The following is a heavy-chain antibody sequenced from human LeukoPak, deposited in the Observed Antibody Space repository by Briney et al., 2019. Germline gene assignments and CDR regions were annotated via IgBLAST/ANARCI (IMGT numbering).Heavy chain of an antibody. D-gene: IGHD3-10*01. Sequence: SETLSLTCTVSGGSISSYYWSWIRQPAGKGLEWIGRIYTSGSITYNPSLKSRVSMSVDASKNQFSLKLSYVTAADTAVYYCARDSGTTGEVKFDPWGQGTLVTVSS. V-gene: IGHV4-4*07. CDR3: ARDSGTTGEVKFDP. CDR2: IYTSGSI. CDR1: GGSISSYY. J-gene: IGHJ5*02.